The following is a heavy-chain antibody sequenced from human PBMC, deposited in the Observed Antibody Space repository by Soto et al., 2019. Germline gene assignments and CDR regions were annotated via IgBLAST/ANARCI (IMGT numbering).Heavy chain of an antibody. D-gene: IGHD3-9*01. V-gene: IGHV6-1*01. CDR1: GDSVSSNSAA. J-gene: IGHJ6*02. CDR2: TYYRSKWYN. Sequence: SQTLSLTCAISGDSVSSNSAAWNWIRQSPSRGLEWLGRTYYRSKWYNDYAVSVKSRITINPDTSKNQFSLQLNSVTPEDTAVYYCAREGHAYYDILTGSYYYYGMDVWGQGTTVTVSS. CDR3: AREGHAYYDILTGSYYYYGMDV.